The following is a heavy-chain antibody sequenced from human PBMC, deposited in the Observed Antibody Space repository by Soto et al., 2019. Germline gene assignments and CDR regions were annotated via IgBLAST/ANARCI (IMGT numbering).Heavy chain of an antibody. CDR3: ARHAPQRWLKNLFDY. J-gene: IGHJ4*02. CDR1: GGSISSSSYY. Sequence: PSETLSLTCTVSGGSISSSSYYWGWIRQPPGKGLEWIGSIYYSGSTYYNPSLKSRVTISVDTSKNQFSLKLSSVTAADTAVYYCARHAPQRWLKNLFDYLGQGNLVTVSS. V-gene: IGHV4-39*01. CDR2: IYYSGST. D-gene: IGHD5-12*01.